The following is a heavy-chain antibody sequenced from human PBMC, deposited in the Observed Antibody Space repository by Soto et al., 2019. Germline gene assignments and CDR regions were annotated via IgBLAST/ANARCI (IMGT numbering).Heavy chain of an antibody. CDR2: IRSKGNNYAT. CDR1: GFTFSDSA. D-gene: IGHD3-16*02. CDR3: IRFSRSLSWYFDL. J-gene: IGHJ2*01. Sequence: EVQLVESGGGLVQPGGSLKLSCAASGFTFSDSAMHWVRHASGKGLEWGGRIRSKGNNYATTYAAAVKGRFTISRDDSKKTAYLQMNSLKTEDTAVYYCIRFSRSLSWYFDLWGRGTLVTVSS. V-gene: IGHV3-73*02.